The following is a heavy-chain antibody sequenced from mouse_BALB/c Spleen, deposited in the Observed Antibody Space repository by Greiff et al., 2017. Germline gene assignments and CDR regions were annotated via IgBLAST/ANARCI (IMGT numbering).Heavy chain of an antibody. V-gene: IGHV5-9-1*01. CDR3: ARRVVAGNAMDY. D-gene: IGHD1-1*01. J-gene: IGHJ4*01. CDR1: GFTFSSYA. Sequence: EVMLVESGGGLVKPGGSLKLSCAASGFTFSSYAMSWVRQTPEKRLEWVATISSGGSYTYYPDTVTGRFTISRDNAKNTLYLEMSSLRSEDTAMYYCARRVVAGNAMDYWGQGTSVTVSS. CDR2: ISSGGSYT.